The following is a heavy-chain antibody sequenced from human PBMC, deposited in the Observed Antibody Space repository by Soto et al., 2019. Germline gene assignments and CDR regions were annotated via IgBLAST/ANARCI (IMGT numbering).Heavy chain of an antibody. CDR2: INAGNGHT. CDR3: ARVHFDWLAFDY. J-gene: IGHJ4*02. V-gene: IGHV1-3*01. D-gene: IGHD3-9*01. Sequence: QVQLVQSGAEVKKPGASVKVSCKVSGYTFTSYAMHWVRQAPGQRLEWMGWINAGNGHTKYSQKFQGRVTITRDTSASTAYMELSSLRFEDTAVYYCARVHFDWLAFDYWGQGTLVTVSS. CDR1: GYTFTSYA.